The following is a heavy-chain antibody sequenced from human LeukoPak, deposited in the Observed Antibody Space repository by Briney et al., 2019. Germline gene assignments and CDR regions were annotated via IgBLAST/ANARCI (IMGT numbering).Heavy chain of an antibody. Sequence: ASETLSLTCTVSGGSISSHYWSWIRQPPGKGLEWIGYIYYSGSTNYNPSLKSRVTISVDTSKNQFSLKLSSVTAADTAVYYCATSGCSSTSCYLDFDYWGQGTLVTVSS. CDR1: GGSISSHY. CDR3: ATSGCSSTSCYLDFDY. J-gene: IGHJ4*02. CDR2: IYYSGST. D-gene: IGHD2-2*01. V-gene: IGHV4-59*08.